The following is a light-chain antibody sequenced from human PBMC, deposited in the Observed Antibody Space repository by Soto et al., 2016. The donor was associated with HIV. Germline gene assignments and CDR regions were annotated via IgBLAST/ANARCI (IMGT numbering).Light chain of an antibody. V-gene: IGKV2-24*01. CDR2: KVS. Sequence: DIVMTQTPLSSPVTLGQPASISCRSSQSLVHSDGNTYLSWPHQRPGQPPRLLIYKVSTRFSGVPDRFSGSGAGTDFTLKISRVEAADVGLYYCMQSIQLHRLTFGPGTKVDIK. CDR1: QSLVHSDGNTY. J-gene: IGKJ3*01. CDR3: MQSIQLHRLT.